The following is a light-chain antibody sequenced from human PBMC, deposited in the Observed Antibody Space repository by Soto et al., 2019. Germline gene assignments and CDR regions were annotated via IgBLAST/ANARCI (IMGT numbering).Light chain of an antibody. CDR1: QSISSY. CDR3: QQSYSTPPDT. Sequence: DIQMTQSPSSLSASVGDRVTITCRASQSISSYLNWYQQKPGKAPKLLIYAASSLQSGVPSRFNGGGSGTDFTLSISSRQPEDFATYYCQQSYSTPPDTFGQGTKLEIK. V-gene: IGKV1-39*01. CDR2: AAS. J-gene: IGKJ2*01.